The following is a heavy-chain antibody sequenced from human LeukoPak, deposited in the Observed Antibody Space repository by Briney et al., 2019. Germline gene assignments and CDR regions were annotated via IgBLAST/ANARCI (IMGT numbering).Heavy chain of an antibody. Sequence: SVKVSCKASGGTFSSYAISWARQAPGQGLEWMGGIIPIFGTANYAQKFQGRVTITADESTSTAYMELSSLRSEDTAVYYCARASSTIFGVVGTNWFDPWGQGTLVTVSS. D-gene: IGHD3-3*01. J-gene: IGHJ5*02. V-gene: IGHV1-69*13. CDR2: IIPIFGTA. CDR3: ARASSTIFGVVGTNWFDP. CDR1: GGTFSSYA.